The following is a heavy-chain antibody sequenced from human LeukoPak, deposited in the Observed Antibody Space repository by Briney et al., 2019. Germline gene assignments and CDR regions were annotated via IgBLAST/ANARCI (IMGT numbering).Heavy chain of an antibody. Sequence: SETLSLTCAVYGGPFTDYYWSWIRHLPGKGLEWIGEIHHRAGANYNPSLWGRVTISADTSKNQFSLHLTSVTAAYMATFYCARGPVRDDGLTGISYYFGLDVWGHGTTVTVFS. CDR3: ARGPVRDDGLTGISYYFGLDV. J-gene: IGHJ6*02. CDR2: IHHRAGA. V-gene: IGHV4-34*01. CDR1: GGPFTDYY. D-gene: IGHD2-21*02.